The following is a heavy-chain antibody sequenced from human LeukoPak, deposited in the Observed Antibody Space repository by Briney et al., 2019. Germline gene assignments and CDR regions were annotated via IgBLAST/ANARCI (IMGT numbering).Heavy chain of an antibody. Sequence: SETLSLTCTVSGGTISRYCWSWIRQPPGKGLEWIGYISYSGSTNYNPSLKSRVTMPVDTSKSQFSLNLSSVTAADTAVYYCARGTRLFDSWGQGSPVTVSS. V-gene: IGHV4-59*08. CDR3: ARGTRLFDS. D-gene: IGHD3-22*01. CDR1: GGTISRYC. CDR2: ISYSGST. J-gene: IGHJ4*02.